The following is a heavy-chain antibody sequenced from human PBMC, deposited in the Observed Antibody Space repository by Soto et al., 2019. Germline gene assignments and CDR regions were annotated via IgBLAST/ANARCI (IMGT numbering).Heavy chain of an antibody. CDR2: IYYSGST. J-gene: IGHJ4*02. Sequence: SETLYLTCTISGVSIRSSSHNWGWIHKPPGKGLEWIGSIYYSGSTYYNPSLKSRVTISVDTSKNQFSLKLSSVTAADTAVYYCARHPEYYYDSSGYYSRLGYFDYWGQGTLVT. CDR1: GVSIRSSSHN. CDR3: ARHPEYYYDSSGYYSRLGYFDY. V-gene: IGHV4-39*01. D-gene: IGHD3-22*01.